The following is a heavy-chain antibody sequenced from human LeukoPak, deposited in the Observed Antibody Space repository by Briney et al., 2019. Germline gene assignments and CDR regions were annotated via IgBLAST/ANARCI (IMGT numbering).Heavy chain of an antibody. V-gene: IGHV4-4*07. D-gene: IGHD2-2*01. CDR3: AREGPAASTFFYYFMDV. J-gene: IGHJ6*03. Sequence: SETLSLTCTVSGDSISNYYWTWIRQPAGRGLEWIGRMYTSGATNYNPSLKSRATMSVDTSKNQLSLRLSSVTAADRAVYYCAREGPAASTFFYYFMDVWGKGTTVTVSS. CDR2: MYTSGAT. CDR1: GDSISNYY.